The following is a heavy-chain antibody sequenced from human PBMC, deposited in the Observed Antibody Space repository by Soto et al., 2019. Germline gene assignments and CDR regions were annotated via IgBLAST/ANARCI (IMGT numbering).Heavy chain of an antibody. J-gene: IGHJ4*02. CDR3: ASGRGRQWLVRRYFDY. CDR1: GGSFSGYY. D-gene: IGHD6-19*01. CDR2: INHSGST. Sequence: SETLSLTCAVYGGSFSGYYWSWIRQPPEKGLEWIGEINHSGSTNYNPSLKSRVTISVDTSKNQFSLKLSSVTAADTAVYYCASGRGRQWLVRRYFDYWGQGTLVTVSS. V-gene: IGHV4-34*01.